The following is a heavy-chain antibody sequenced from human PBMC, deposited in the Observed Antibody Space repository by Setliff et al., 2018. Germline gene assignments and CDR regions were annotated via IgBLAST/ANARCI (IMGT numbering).Heavy chain of an antibody. CDR2: ISSSGSTI. J-gene: IGHJ4*02. Sequence: SWIRQAPGKGLEWVSYISSSGSTIYYADSVKARFAISRDNAKNSRYLQMNSLRAEDTAVYHCARDTLYQHYYTSSGYPDYWGQGTLVTVSS. CDR3: ARDTLYQHYYTSSGYPDY. D-gene: IGHD3-22*01. V-gene: IGHV3-11*04.